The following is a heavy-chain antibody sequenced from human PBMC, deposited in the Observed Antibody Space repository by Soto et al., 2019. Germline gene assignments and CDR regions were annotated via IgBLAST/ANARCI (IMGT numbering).Heavy chain of an antibody. J-gene: IGHJ5*02. CDR3: ARVSSGWYLYWFDP. Sequence: SETLSLTCTVSGGSISSYYWSWIRQPPGKGLEWIGYIYYSGSTNYNPSLRSRVTISVDTSKNQFSLKLSSVTAADTAVYYCARVSSGWYLYWFDPWGQGTMVTVS. V-gene: IGHV4-59*12. CDR2: IYYSGST. D-gene: IGHD6-19*01. CDR1: GGSISSYY.